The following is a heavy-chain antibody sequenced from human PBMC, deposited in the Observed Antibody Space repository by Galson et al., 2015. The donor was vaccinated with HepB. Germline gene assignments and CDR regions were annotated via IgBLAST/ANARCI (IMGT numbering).Heavy chain of an antibody. Sequence: SLRLSCAGSGFTFSDHYMEWVRQAPGRGLEWVGRSRNKVRSYTTAYSASVKGRFTISRDDSKNSLHLQLNSLKTEDTAVYYCVRTYHDILTGPIDFQNWGQGTLVTVSS. CDR2: SRNKVRSYTT. CDR1: GFTFSDHY. J-gene: IGHJ1*01. D-gene: IGHD3-9*01. CDR3: VRTYHDILTGPIDFQN. V-gene: IGHV3-72*01.